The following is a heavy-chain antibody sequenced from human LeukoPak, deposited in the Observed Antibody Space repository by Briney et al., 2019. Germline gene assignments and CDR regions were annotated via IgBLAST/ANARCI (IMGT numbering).Heavy chain of an antibody. CDR1: GFTFSNAW. Sequence: SGGSLRLSCAASGFTFSNAWMSWVRQAPGKGLEWVGRIKSKTDGGTTDYAAPVKGRFTISRDDSKNTLYLQMNSLKTEDTAVYYCTTGSKVVPAAGFDYWGQGTLVTVSS. D-gene: IGHD2-2*01. J-gene: IGHJ4*02. V-gene: IGHV3-15*01. CDR3: TTGSKVVPAAGFDY. CDR2: IKSKTDGGTT.